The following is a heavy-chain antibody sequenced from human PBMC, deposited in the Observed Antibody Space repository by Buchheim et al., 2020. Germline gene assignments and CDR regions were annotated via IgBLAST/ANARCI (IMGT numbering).Heavy chain of an antibody. CDR1: GFTFSSYG. CDR3: AKGDDSSGYYYEESLDY. D-gene: IGHD3-22*01. V-gene: IGHV3-30*18. J-gene: IGHJ4*02. Sequence: QVQLVESGGGVVQPGRSLRLSCAASGFTFSSYGMHWVRQAPGKGLEWVAVISYDGSNKYYAGSVKGRFTISRDNSKNTLYLQMNSLRAEDTAVYYCAKGDDSSGYYYEESLDYWGQGTL. CDR2: ISYDGSNK.